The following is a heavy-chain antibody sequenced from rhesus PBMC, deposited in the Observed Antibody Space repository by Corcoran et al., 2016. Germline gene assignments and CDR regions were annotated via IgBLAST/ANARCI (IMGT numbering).Heavy chain of an antibody. V-gene: IGHV4-169*02. J-gene: IGHJ4*01. D-gene: IGHD6-25*01. CDR3: ASGAGMAAAGIPDFDY. Sequence: QLQLQESGPGLVKPSETLSVTCAVSGGSISSSYWSWIRQAPGKGLEWIGYIYGSGSSTNPNPSLKARVTRSVDTSKDRLSLKLSSVTAADTAVYYCASGAGMAAAGIPDFDYWGQGVLVTVSS. CDR2: IYGSGSST. CDR1: GGSISSSY.